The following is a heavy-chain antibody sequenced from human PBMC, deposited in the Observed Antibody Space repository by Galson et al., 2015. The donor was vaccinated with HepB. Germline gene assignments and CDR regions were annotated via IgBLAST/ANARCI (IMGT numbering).Heavy chain of an antibody. Sequence: SCKASGYTFSRFSISWLRQAPGQGLEWMGWISGYDVNVRYAQKFQGRLTMTTDTSTSTAHLDLRSLRSDDSAVYYCARGGLATIGGPTFDYWGQGTLVTVSS. CDR3: ARGGLATIGGPTFDY. V-gene: IGHV1-18*01. J-gene: IGHJ4*02. CDR2: ISGYDVNV. D-gene: IGHD5-24*01. CDR1: GYTFSRFS.